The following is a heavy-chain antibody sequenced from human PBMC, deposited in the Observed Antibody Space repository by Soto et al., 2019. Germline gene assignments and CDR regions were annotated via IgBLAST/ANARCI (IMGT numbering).Heavy chain of an antibody. J-gene: IGHJ4*02. D-gene: IGHD6-19*01. Sequence: PSETLSLTCTVSGDSINGYDWIWIRQPPGKGPEWIGCVHYTGSPTYNPSLRTRVAMSVDTSKNQFSLKLNSVTAADTAVYYCARETSASGLPFDYWSQGTLVTAPQ. CDR3: ARETSASGLPFDY. CDR1: GDSINGYD. V-gene: IGHV4-59*01. CDR2: VHYTGSP.